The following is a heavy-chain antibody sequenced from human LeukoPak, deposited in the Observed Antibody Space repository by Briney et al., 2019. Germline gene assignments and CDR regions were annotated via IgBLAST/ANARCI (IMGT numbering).Heavy chain of an antibody. Sequence: PSETLSLTCAVSGGSISSGGYSWSWIRQPPGKGLKWIGYIYHSGSTYYNPSLKSRVTISVDRSKNQFSLKLSSVTAADTAVYYCARGRYFDWSRRTVSWFDPWGQGTLVTVSS. CDR2: IYHSGST. CDR1: GGSISSGGYS. CDR3: ARGRYFDWSRRTVSWFDP. D-gene: IGHD3-9*01. V-gene: IGHV4-30-2*01. J-gene: IGHJ5*02.